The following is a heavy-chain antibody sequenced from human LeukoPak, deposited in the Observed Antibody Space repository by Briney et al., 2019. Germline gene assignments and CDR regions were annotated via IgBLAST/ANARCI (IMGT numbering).Heavy chain of an antibody. D-gene: IGHD2-2*01. CDR1: GYTFTSYD. V-gene: IGHV1-8*01. CDR3: ARVGPGICSSTSCYYFDY. Sequence: ASVKVSCKASGYTFTSYDINWVRQATGQGLEWMGWMNPNSGNTGYAQKFQGRVTMTRNTPISTAYMELSSLRSEDTAVYYCARVGPGICSSTSCYYFDYWGQGTLVTVSS. CDR2: MNPNSGNT. J-gene: IGHJ4*02.